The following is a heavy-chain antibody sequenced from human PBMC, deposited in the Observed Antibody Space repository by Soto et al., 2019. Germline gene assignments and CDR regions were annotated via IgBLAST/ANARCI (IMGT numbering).Heavy chain of an antibody. Sequence: HSGTLSLTCPVSGGSMSTYSWSWIRQPPGKGLEWVGSIYYSGSTNYSPSLNSRVTISVDTSKNQFSLKLTSVTAADTAIYYCVRDAHYTSRYSHYYAMDVWGQGTTVTVSS. CDR2: IYYSGST. V-gene: IGHV4-59*07. CDR1: GGSMSTYS. CDR3: VRDAHYTSRYSHYYAMDV. D-gene: IGHD2-2*02. J-gene: IGHJ6*02.